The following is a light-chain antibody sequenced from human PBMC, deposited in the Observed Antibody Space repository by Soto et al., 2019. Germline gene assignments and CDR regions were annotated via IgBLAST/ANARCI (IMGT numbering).Light chain of an antibody. Sequence: DIQMTQSPSTLSASVGDRVTITCRASQSIDSWLAWYQQKPGEAPKLLIHKASSLQSEVPSRFSGSGSVTEFTLTISSLQPDDCATYYCQQYSTYSTFGGGTTVEIK. J-gene: IGKJ4*01. CDR1: QSIDSW. CDR3: QQYSTYST. CDR2: KAS. V-gene: IGKV1-5*03.